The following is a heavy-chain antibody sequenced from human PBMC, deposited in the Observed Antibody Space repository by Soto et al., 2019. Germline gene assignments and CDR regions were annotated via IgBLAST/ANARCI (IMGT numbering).Heavy chain of an antibody. D-gene: IGHD3-10*01. CDR3: ARGPHAGSGRPWPSAY. CDR1: GFTFSSYN. V-gene: IGHV3-21*01. CDR2: ISSSSSYI. Sequence: EVQLVESGGGLVKPGGSLRLSCAASGFTFSSYNMNWVRQAPGKGLEWVSSISSSSSYIYYVDSVKGRFTISRDNAKNSLSLQMNSLRAEDTAVYYCARGPHAGSGRPWPSAYWDQGTLVTVSS. J-gene: IGHJ4*02.